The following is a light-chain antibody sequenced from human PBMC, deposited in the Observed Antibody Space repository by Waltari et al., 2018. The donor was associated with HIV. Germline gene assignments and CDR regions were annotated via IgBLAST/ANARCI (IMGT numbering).Light chain of an antibody. Sequence: DIQMTQSPSTLSASVGDRVTITCRASQSISDWLAWYQQKPGKAPKLLIYKASNLENGVPSRFSGRGSGTEFTLTISSLQPDDFASYYCQQYNATFGQGTKVETK. CDR3: QQYNAT. V-gene: IGKV1-5*03. J-gene: IGKJ2*01. CDR1: QSISDW. CDR2: KAS.